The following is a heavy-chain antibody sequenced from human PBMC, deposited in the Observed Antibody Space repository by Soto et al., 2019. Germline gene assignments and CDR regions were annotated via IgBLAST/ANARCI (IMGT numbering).Heavy chain of an antibody. J-gene: IGHJ4*02. CDR3: ATEQTTDIVVVPAAIDY. Sequence: QVQLVQSGAEVKKPGSSVKVSCKASGGTFSSYTISWVRQALGQGLEWMGRIIPILGIANYAQKFQGRVTITADKSTSTAYMELSSLRSEDTAVYYCATEQTTDIVVVPAAIDYWGQGTLVTVSS. CDR2: IIPILGIA. V-gene: IGHV1-69*02. D-gene: IGHD2-2*01. CDR1: GGTFSSYT.